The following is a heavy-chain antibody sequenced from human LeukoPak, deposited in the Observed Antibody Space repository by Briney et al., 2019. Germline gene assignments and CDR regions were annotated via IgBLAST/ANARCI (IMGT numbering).Heavy chain of an antibody. CDR2: IYPGDSDT. D-gene: IGHD1-26*01. CDR3: ARNSGNYYRAYFDY. V-gene: IGHV5-51*01. Sequence: GESLKISCKGSGYGLPNYWIAWVRRMPGKGLNWMGVIYPGDSDTRYSPSFQGQVTISADKSISTAYLQWSSLKASDTAMYYCARNSGNYYRAYFDYWGQGTLVTVSS. CDR1: GYGLPNYW. J-gene: IGHJ4*02.